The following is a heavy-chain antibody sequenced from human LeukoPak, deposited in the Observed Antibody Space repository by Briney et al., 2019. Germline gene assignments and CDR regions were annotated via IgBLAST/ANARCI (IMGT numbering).Heavy chain of an antibody. J-gene: IGHJ4*02. CDR3: AKDRVPNDY. V-gene: IGHV3-21*01. CDR2: ISSSSSSI. CDR1: GFTFSSYS. Sequence: GGSLRLSCAASGFTFSSYSMNWVRQAPGKGLEWVSSISSSSSSIYYADSVKGRFTFSKDNAKNSLYLQMNSLRAEDTAVYYCAKDRVPNDYWGQGTLVTVSS.